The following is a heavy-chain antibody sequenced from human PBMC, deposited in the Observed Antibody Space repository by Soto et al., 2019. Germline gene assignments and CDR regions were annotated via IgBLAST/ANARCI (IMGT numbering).Heavy chain of an antibody. V-gene: IGHV4-4*02. CDR1: GGSISSSNW. CDR2: IYHSGST. CDR3: ARAARTAPWFDP. D-gene: IGHD2-21*02. J-gene: IGHJ5*02. Sequence: QVQLQESGPGLVKPSGTLSLTCAVSGGSISSSNWWSWVRQPPGKGLEWIGEIYHSGSTNYNPSLKGRVTISVDKSKNQFSLKLSSVPAAARAVYYCARAARTAPWFDPWGQGTLVTVSS.